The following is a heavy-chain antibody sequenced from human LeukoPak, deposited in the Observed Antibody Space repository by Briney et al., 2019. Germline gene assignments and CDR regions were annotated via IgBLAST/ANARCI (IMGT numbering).Heavy chain of an antibody. Sequence: GGALTQSCLCSVLTYSWYSMHGLGPPRARGLAGVCFISSGGSSIYYADPVKGRFTISRDDAMNSLYLQINNLRAENTAVYFCARVLDTSGSYPLGYWGEGTLVTVPS. J-gene: IGHJ4*02. D-gene: IGHD3-10*01. CDR1: VLTYSWYS. V-gene: IGHV3-48*01. CDR3: ARVLDTSGSYPLGY. CDR2: SSGGSSI.